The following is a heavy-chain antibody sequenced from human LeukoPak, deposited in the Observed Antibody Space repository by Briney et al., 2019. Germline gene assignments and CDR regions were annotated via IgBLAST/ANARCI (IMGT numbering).Heavy chain of an antibody. D-gene: IGHD4-17*01. V-gene: IGHV4-59*12. CDR1: GGSISSYY. CDR3: AREGLYGDYVWSLDY. CDR2: IYHSGST. Sequence: SETLSLTCTVSGGSISSYYWSWIRQPPGEGLEWIGFIYHSGSTNYNPSLKSRVTISVDTSTNQFSLKMKSVTAADTAVYYCAREGLYGDYVWSLDYWGQGTLVTVSS. J-gene: IGHJ4*02.